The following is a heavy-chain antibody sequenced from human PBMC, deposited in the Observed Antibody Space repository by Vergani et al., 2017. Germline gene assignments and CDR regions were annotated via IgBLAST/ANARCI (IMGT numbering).Heavy chain of an antibody. Sequence: QVQVVQSGAEVKKSGASVKVSCKTSGYTFSNYYMHWVRQAPGQGLEWMGIINPSGGHTNYAQKFQGRVTMTRDTSTSTVYMELSSLRSEDTAIYYCARLVYRILTGYRYRGPGTLVPVSA. CDR2: INPSGGHT. CDR3: ARLVYRILTGYRY. J-gene: IGHJ4*02. CDR1: GYTFSNYY. V-gene: IGHV1-46*03. D-gene: IGHD3-9*01.